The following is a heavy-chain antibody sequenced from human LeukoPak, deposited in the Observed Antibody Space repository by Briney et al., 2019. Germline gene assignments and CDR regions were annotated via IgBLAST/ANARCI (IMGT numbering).Heavy chain of an antibody. CDR3: ARDDRPIHY. D-gene: IGHD3-9*01. J-gene: IGHJ4*02. V-gene: IGHV4-34*01. CDR2: INHSGST. CDR1: GGSFSGCY. Sequence: PSETLSLTCAVYGGSFSGCYWSWIRQPPGKGLEWIGEINHSGSTNYNPSLKSRVTISVDTSKNQFSLKLSSVTAADTAVYYCARDDRPIHYWGQGTLVTVSS.